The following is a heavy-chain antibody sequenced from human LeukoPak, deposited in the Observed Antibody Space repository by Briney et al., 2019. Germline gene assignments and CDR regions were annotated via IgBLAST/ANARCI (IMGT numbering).Heavy chain of an antibody. J-gene: IGHJ6*02. D-gene: IGHD5-12*01. Sequence: ASVKVYCKASGYTFTGYYMHWVRQAPGQGLEWMGWISPNSGGTNYAQKFQGRVTMTRDTSISTAYMEPSRLRSDDTAVYYCARVYSGYDSVGTYYYYGMDVWGQGTTVTVSS. CDR1: GYTFTGYY. V-gene: IGHV1-2*02. CDR2: ISPNSGGT. CDR3: ARVYSGYDSVGTYYYYGMDV.